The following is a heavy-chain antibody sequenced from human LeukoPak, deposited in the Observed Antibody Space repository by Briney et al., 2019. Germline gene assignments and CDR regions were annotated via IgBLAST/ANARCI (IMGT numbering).Heavy chain of an antibody. CDR2: IYYSGST. Sequence: PSETLSLTCTVSGGSISSYYWSWIRQPPGKGLEWIGYIYYSGSTNYNPSLKSRVTISVDTSKNQFSLKLSSVTAADTAVYYCARSPGEILTGYYQHFDYWGQGTLVTVSS. CDR1: GGSISSYY. D-gene: IGHD3-9*01. V-gene: IGHV4-59*01. CDR3: ARSPGEILTGYYQHFDY. J-gene: IGHJ4*02.